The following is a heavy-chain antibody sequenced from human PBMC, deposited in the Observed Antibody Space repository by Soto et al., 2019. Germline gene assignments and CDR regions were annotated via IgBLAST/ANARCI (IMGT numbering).Heavy chain of an antibody. V-gene: IGHV1-3*04. CDR1: GYTFTSYA. Sequence: ASVKVSCKASGYTFTSYAMHWVRQAPGQRLEWMGWINIGSGNTEYSQNFQDRITITRDTSASTVYMELSSLRSEDTAVYYCARDGGDCGYRLTYYYYIGMDVWGQGTTVTVSS. J-gene: IGHJ6*02. D-gene: IGHD2-21*02. CDR2: INIGSGNT. CDR3: ARDGGDCGYRLTYYYYIGMDV.